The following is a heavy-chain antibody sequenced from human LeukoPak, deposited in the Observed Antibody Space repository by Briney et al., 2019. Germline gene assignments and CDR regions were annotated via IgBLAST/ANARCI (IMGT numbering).Heavy chain of an antibody. CDR1: GYSISSGYY. V-gene: IGHV4-34*01. Sequence: PSETLSLTCAVSGYSISSGYYWSWIRQPPGKGLEWIGEINHSGSTNYNPSLKSRVTISVDTSKNQFSLKLSSVTAADTAVYYCARVPAIAARPIDYWGQGTLVTVSS. D-gene: IGHD6-6*01. CDR3: ARVPAIAARPIDY. CDR2: INHSGST. J-gene: IGHJ4*02.